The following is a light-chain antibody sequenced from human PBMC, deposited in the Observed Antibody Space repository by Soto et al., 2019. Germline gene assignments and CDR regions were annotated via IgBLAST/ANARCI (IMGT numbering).Light chain of an antibody. CDR1: QSVSSSN. J-gene: IGKJ1*01. CDR3: QQYGSSPKT. CDR2: DAS. Sequence: EIVLTQSPGTLSLSPGERATLSCTASQSVSSSNLAWYQQTPGQAPRLHIYDASTRATGIPDRFSGGGSGTDFTLTISRLEPEDFAVYYCQQYGSSPKTFGQGTKVEIK. V-gene: IGKV3-20*01.